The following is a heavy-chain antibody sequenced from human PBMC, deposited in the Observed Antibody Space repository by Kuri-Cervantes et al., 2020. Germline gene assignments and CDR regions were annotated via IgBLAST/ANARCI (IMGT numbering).Heavy chain of an antibody. Sequence: GGSLRLSCAASGFTFSDYYMSWIRQAPGKGLGWVSYISSSGSTIYYADSVKGRFTISRDNAKNSLYLQMNSLRAEDTAVYYCARDSEVLLSSYDAFDIWGQGTMVTVSS. CDR3: ARDSEVLLSSYDAFDI. D-gene: IGHD3-10*02. V-gene: IGHV3-11*01. CDR2: ISSSGSTI. J-gene: IGHJ3*02. CDR1: GFTFSDYY.